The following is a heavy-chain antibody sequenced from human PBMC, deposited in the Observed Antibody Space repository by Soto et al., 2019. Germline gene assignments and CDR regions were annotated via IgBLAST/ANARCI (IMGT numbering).Heavy chain of an antibody. V-gene: IGHV3-48*02. CDR2: ISSSSSTI. CDR1: GFTFSSYS. CDR3: ARERGHDVDTAKPTKYFYGMDV. D-gene: IGHD5-18*01. Sequence: GGSLRLSCAASGFTFSSYSMNWVRQAPGKGLEWVSYISSSSSTIYYADSVKGRFTISRDNGKNSLDLQMNSLRDEDTAVYYCARERGHDVDTAKPTKYFYGMDVWGQGTTVTVSS. J-gene: IGHJ6*02.